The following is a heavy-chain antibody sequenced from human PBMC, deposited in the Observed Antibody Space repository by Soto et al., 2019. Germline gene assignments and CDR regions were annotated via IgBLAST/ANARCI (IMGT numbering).Heavy chain of an antibody. J-gene: IGHJ6*02. V-gene: IGHV3-9*01. CDR3: AKDRIYGDYYYGMDV. CDR2: ISWNSGSI. D-gene: IGHD4-17*01. Sequence: PGGSLRLSCAASGFTFDDYAMHWVRQAPGKGLEWVSGISWNSGSIGYADSVKGRFTISRDNAKNSLYLQMNSLRAEDTALYYCAKDRIYGDYYYGMDVWGQGTSVTVSS. CDR1: GFTFDDYA.